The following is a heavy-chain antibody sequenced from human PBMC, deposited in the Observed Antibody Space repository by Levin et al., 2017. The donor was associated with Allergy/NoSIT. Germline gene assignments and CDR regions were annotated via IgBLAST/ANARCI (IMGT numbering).Heavy chain of an antibody. Sequence: SGPTLVKPTQTLTLTCTFSGFSLSTSGEGVAWLRQPPGKALEWLALIYWDDDKRYSPHLQSRPTITKDTSKNQVFLSLTNADPVDTATYFCAHWRSGLLVLGIIDSFDYWGQGTLVTVSS. CDR2: IYWDDDK. V-gene: IGHV2-5*02. J-gene: IGHJ4*02. D-gene: IGHD3-10*01. CDR1: GFSLSTSGEG. CDR3: AHWRSGLLVLGIIDSFDY.